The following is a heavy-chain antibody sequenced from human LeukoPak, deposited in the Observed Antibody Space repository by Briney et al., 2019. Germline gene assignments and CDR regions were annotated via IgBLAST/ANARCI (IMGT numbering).Heavy chain of an antibody. CDR3: ASHKYCSSTSCYAFDI. CDR2: ISANNANT. CDR1: GDTFISYG. J-gene: IGHJ3*02. Sequence: GSSVMVSCKASGDTFISYGISWVRQAPGQGLEWMGWISANNANTNYAQKPQGRVTMTTDTSTSTAYMELRSLRSDDTAVYYCASHKYCSSTSCYAFDIWGQGTMVTVSS. D-gene: IGHD2-2*01. V-gene: IGHV1-18*01.